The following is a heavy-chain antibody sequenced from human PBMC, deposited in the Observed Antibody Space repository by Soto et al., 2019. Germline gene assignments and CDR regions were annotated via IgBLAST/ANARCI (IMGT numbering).Heavy chain of an antibody. CDR1: GYTFTSYA. CDR2: INAGNGNT. V-gene: IGHV1-3*01. CDR3: ARASHPNYYYYYMDV. J-gene: IGHJ6*03. Sequence: ASVKVSCKASGYTFTSYAMHWVRQAPGQRLEWMGWINAGNGNTKYSQKIQGRVNITRDTSASTAYIELSSLRSEDTAVYYCARASHPNYYYYYMDVWGKGTTVTSP.